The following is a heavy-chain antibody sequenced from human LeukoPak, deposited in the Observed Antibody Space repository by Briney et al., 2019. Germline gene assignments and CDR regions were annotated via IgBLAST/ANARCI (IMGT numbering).Heavy chain of an antibody. CDR1: GFTFSDYA. Sequence: GGSLRLSCAASGFTFSDYAMTWVRQAPGKGLEWVSAISGSGGSTYYADSVKGRFTISRDNSKNTLYLQMNSLRAEDTAVYYCAKDNEVVVITTLNDYWGQGTLVTVSS. CDR2: ISGSGGST. J-gene: IGHJ4*02. V-gene: IGHV3-23*01. D-gene: IGHD3-22*01. CDR3: AKDNEVVVITTLNDY.